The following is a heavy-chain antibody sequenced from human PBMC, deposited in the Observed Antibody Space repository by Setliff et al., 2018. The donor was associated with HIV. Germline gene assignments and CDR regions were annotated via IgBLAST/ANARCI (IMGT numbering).Heavy chain of an antibody. V-gene: IGHV3-21*01. CDR3: ARDINSKSISVAFDN. Sequence: GGSLRLSCAPSGFTFSSYSMIWVRQAPGKGLEWVSAISSSSSHIFYADSVKGRFTISRDNRENSLYLQMSSLRAEDTAVYYCARDINSKSISVAFDNWGPGTQVTVSS. J-gene: IGHJ4*02. CDR2: ISSSSSHI. CDR1: GFTFSSYS. D-gene: IGHD6-19*01.